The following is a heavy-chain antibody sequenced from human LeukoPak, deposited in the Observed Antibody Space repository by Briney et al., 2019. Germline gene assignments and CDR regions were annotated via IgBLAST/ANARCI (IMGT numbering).Heavy chain of an antibody. J-gene: IGHJ4*02. CDR2: MTPTTGTT. Sequence: PSVMSSCKPSGYTLPRYDINWVRQAPGHGLDCMGWMTPTTGTTGYAQKFHGRATITTNTSISTPYMEPSTLSSDDTAVYYCARVSSDYWGQGTLVTVSS. V-gene: IGHV1-8*01. CDR3: ARVSSDY. CDR1: GYTLPRYD.